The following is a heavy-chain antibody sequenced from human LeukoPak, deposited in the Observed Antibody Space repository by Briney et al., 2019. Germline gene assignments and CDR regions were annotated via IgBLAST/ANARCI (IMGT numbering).Heavy chain of an antibody. D-gene: IGHD6-19*01. CDR1: GYTFTGYY. CDR2: INPNSGGT. J-gene: IGHJ5*02. V-gene: IGHV1-2*02. Sequence: ASVKVSCKASGYTFTGYYMHWVRQAPGQGLEWMGWINPNSGGTNYAQKFQGRVTMTRDASISTAYMELSRLRSDDTAVYYCARDGVWQWLFDPWGQGTLVTVSS. CDR3: ARDGVWQWLFDP.